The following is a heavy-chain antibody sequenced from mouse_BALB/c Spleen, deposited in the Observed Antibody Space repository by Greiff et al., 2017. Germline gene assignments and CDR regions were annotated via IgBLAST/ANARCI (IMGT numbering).Heavy chain of an antibody. CDR1: GFSLTSYG. CDR3: ARDGGRLRRGGAMDY. V-gene: IGHV2-9*02. J-gene: IGHJ4*01. Sequence: VQLQQSGPGLVAPSQSLSITCTVSGFSLTSYGVHWVRQPPGKGLEWLGVIWAGGSTNYNSALMSRLSISKDNSKSQVFLKMNSLQTDDTAMYYCARDGGRLRRGGAMDYWGQGTSVTVSS. D-gene: IGHD2-4*01. CDR2: IWAGGST.